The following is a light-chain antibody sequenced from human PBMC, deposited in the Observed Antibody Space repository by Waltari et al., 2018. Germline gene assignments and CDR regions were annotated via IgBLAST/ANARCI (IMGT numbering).Light chain of an antibody. CDR3: QHYVRLPAT. V-gene: IGKV3-20*01. CDR1: QSVGRS. J-gene: IGKJ1*01. CDR2: DAA. Sequence: EIVLTQSTGTLSLSPGERDILACRASQSVGRSLSWDQQKPGQAHRLLIYDAARRATGIPDRFSGSGSGTDFSLTISRLEPEDFAVYYCQHYVRLPATFGQGTKVEI.